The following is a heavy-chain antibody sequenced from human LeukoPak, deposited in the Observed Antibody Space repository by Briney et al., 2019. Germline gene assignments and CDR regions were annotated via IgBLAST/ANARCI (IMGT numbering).Heavy chain of an antibody. D-gene: IGHD3-22*01. CDR2: IWFDGSNK. J-gene: IGHJ4*02. Sequence: GRSLRLSCAASGFTFSRYGMHWVRQAPGKGLEWVAVIWFDGSNKYYADSVKGRFTISRDNSKNTLYLQMNSLRAEDTAVYYCARCLKDSGGYFVDYWVQGTLVTVSS. V-gene: IGHV3-33*01. CDR1: GFTFSRYG. CDR3: ARCLKDSGGYFVDY.